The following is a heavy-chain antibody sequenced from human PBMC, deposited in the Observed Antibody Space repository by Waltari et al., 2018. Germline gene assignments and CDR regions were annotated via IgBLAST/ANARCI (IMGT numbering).Heavy chain of an antibody. J-gene: IGHJ6*02. CDR3: ARGDYHDTSTIFYFFNMDV. CDR2: IIPIFGKA. Sequence: QVQLVQSGPEVKTPGSSVNVSCKASGGTFSSYAVNWVRQAPGQRLEWMGGIIPIFGKANYPQKFQGRVTITADESATTAYMELHSLRSEDTAVYYCARGDYHDTSTIFYFFNMDVWGQGTTVTSSS. V-gene: IGHV1-69*12. D-gene: IGHD3-22*01. CDR1: GGTFSSYA.